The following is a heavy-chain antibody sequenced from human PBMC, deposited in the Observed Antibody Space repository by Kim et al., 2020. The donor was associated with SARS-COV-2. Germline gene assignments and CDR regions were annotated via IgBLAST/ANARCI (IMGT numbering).Heavy chain of an antibody. V-gene: IGHV4-34*01. CDR3: ARGVLPSYYYYYYGMDV. CDR1: GGSFSGYY. CDR2: INHSGST. J-gene: IGHJ6*02. D-gene: IGHD3-10*01. Sequence: SETLSLTCGVYGGSFSGYYWSWIRQPPGKGLEWIGEINHSGSTNYNPSLKSRVTISVDTSKNQFSLKLSSVTAADTAVYYCARGVLPSYYYYYYGMDVWGQGTTVTVSS.